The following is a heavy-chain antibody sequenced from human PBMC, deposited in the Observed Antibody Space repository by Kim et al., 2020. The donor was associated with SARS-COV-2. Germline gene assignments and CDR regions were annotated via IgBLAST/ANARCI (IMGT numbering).Heavy chain of an antibody. CDR3: ARDSRITMVRGVIITEYYYYGMDV. V-gene: IGHV3-48*02. J-gene: IGHJ6*02. CDR1: GFTFSSYS. CDR2: ISSSSSTI. D-gene: IGHD3-10*01. Sequence: GGSLRLSCAASGFTFSSYSMNWVRQAPGKGLEWVSYISSSSSTIYYADSVKGRFTISRDNAKNSLYLQMNSLRDEDTAVYYCARDSRITMVRGVIITEYYYYGMDVWGQGTTVTVSS.